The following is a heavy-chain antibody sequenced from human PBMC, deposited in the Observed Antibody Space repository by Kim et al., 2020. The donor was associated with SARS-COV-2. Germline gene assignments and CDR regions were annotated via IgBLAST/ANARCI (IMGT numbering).Heavy chain of an antibody. V-gene: IGHV1-69*13. D-gene: IGHD3-22*01. CDR3: ARASGPPYYYDSTSFSSPFNI. Sequence: ASVKVSCKSSGGTFSNYAISWVRQAPGQGLEWMGGIIPMFGRPDYAQRFQGRVTITADESTSTIYMDLSSLRFDDTAVYYCARASGPPYYYDSTSFSSPFNIWGQGTLVTVSP. CDR2: IIPMFGRP. CDR1: GGTFSNYA. J-gene: IGHJ3*02.